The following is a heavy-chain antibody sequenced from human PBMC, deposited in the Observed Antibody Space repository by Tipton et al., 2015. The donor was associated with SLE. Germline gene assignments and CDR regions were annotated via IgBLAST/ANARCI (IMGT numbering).Heavy chain of an antibody. CDR1: GGSISSSSYY. CDR2: IFYSGTT. D-gene: IGHD3-10*01. Sequence: TLSLTCTVSGGSISSSSYYWGWIRQPPGKGLEWIGSIFYSGTTYYNPSLQSRVTISVDTSKNQFSLKLSSVTAADTAVYYCARGRRGPWFGDPSGAYFDYCGQGTLVTGSS. CDR3: ARGRRGPWFGDPSGAYFDY. J-gene: IGHJ4*02. V-gene: IGHV4-39*07.